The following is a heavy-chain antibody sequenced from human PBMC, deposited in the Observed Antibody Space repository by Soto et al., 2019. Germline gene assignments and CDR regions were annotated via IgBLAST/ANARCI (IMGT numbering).Heavy chain of an antibody. CDR1: GGSISSSSYY. Sequence: SETLSLTCTVSGGSISSSSYYWGWIRQPPGKGLEWIGSIYYSGSTYYNPSLKSRVTISVDTSKNQFSLKLSSVTAADTAVYYCASPYGGNDYYWYFDLWGRGTLVTVSS. D-gene: IGHD4-17*01. CDR2: IYYSGST. V-gene: IGHV4-39*07. J-gene: IGHJ2*01. CDR3: ASPYGGNDYYWYFDL.